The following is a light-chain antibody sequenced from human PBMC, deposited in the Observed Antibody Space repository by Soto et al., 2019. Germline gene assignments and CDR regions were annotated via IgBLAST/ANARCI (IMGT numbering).Light chain of an antibody. Sequence: QSVLTQPPSVSGAPGQRVTISCTGGRSNIGAGYHVHWYQQLPGTAPKLLIYGNINRPSGVPDRFSGSKSGTSASLAITGLQAEDEADYYCQSFDSSLSGFVFGGGTKVTVL. CDR3: QSFDSSLSGFV. CDR1: RSNIGAGYH. V-gene: IGLV1-40*01. CDR2: GNI. J-gene: IGLJ2*01.